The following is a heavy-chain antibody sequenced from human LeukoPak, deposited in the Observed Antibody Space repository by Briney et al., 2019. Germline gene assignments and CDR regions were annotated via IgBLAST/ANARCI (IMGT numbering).Heavy chain of an antibody. Sequence: SETLSLTCAVYGGSFSGYYWSWIRQPPGKGLEWIGEINHSGSTNYNPSLKSRVTISVDTSKNQFSLKLSSVTAADTAVYYCARGRHYYYGSGSYPFDYWGQGTLVTVSS. CDR1: GGSFSGYY. D-gene: IGHD3-10*01. CDR2: INHSGST. CDR3: ARGRHYYYGSGSYPFDY. J-gene: IGHJ4*02. V-gene: IGHV4-34*01.